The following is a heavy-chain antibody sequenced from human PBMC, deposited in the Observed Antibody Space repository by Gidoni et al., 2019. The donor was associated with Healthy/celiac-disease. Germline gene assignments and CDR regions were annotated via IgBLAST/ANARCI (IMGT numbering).Heavy chain of an antibody. J-gene: IGHJ5*02. CDR2: IDPSDSYT. V-gene: IGHV5-10-1*03. CDR1: GYSFTSYW. CDR3: ARVETDWFDP. Sequence: EVQLVQPGAEVKKPGESLRISCKGSGYSFTSYWISWVRQMPWKGLEWMGRIDPSDSYTNYSPSCQGHVTISADKSISTAYLQWSSLKATDTAMYYCARVETDWFDPWGQGTLVTVSS.